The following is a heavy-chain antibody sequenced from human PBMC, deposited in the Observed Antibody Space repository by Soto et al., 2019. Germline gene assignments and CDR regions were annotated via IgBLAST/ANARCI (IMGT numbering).Heavy chain of an antibody. V-gene: IGHV1-69*13. J-gene: IGHJ5*02. CDR2: IIPIFGTA. D-gene: IGHD2-15*01. CDR3: ARDRYCSGGSCYYYWFDP. CDR1: GGTFSSYA. Sequence: SVKVSCKASGGTFSSYAISWVRQAPGQGLEWMGGIIPIFGTANYAQKFQGRVTITADESTSTAYMELSSLRSEDTAVYYCARDRYCSGGSCYYYWFDPWGQGTLVTVSS.